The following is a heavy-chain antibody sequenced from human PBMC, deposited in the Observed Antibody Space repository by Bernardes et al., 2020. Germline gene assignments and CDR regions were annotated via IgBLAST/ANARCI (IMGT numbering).Heavy chain of an antibody. CDR2: ISWNSGSI. CDR1: GFSFDDYA. V-gene: IGHV3-9*01. D-gene: IGHD3-10*01. Sequence: GGSLRLSCAASGFSFDDYAMHWVRQAPGKGLEWVSGISWNSGSITYEDSVKGRFTISRDNAKKSPFLQMDSLRAEDTALYYCAKDLGYYYGSGRGHSYGMDVWGQGTTVTVSS. J-gene: IGHJ6*02. CDR3: AKDLGYYYGSGRGHSYGMDV.